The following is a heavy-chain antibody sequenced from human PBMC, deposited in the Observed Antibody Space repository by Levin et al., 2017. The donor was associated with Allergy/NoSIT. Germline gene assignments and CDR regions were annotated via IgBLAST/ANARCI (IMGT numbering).Heavy chain of an antibody. V-gene: IGHV3-33*01. CDR3: ARDRYGDYALDY. Sequence: QPGGSLRLSCAASGFTFSSYGMHWVRQAPGKGLEWVAVIWYDGSNKYYADSMKGRFTISRDNSKNTLYLQMNSLRAEDTAVYYCARDRYGDYALDYWGQGTLVTVSS. J-gene: IGHJ4*02. CDR2: IWYDGSNK. CDR1: GFTFSSYG. D-gene: IGHD4-17*01.